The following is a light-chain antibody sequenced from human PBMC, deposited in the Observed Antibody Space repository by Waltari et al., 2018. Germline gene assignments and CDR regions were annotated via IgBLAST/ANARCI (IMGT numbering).Light chain of an antibody. CDR2: DVS. CDR1: RSDVGGYNY. Sequence: QSALTQPASVSGSPGQSISISCPGTRSDVGGYNYVPWYQQYPGIAPKLLIYDVSNRPSGVSNRFSGSKSGNTASLTISGLQAEDEADYYCSSYTSSSTLVVFGGGTKLTVL. J-gene: IGLJ2*01. CDR3: SSYTSSSTLVV. V-gene: IGLV2-14*01.